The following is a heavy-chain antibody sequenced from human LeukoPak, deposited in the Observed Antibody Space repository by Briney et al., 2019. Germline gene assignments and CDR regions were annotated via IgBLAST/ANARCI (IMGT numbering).Heavy chain of an antibody. CDR3: AKERKDDSLWFGGLRPGSMDV. CDR1: GFSFSAYG. CDR2: ISSDGSNK. D-gene: IGHD3-10*01. V-gene: IGHV3-30*18. Sequence: GRSLTLSCAASGFSFSAYGMHWVRQAPGKGLEWVAVISSDGSNKYYADSVKGRFTIYRDNSKNTLSVQMNSLRAEDTAGYHCAKERKDDSLWFGGLRPGSMDVWGKGSTVTVSS. J-gene: IGHJ6*04.